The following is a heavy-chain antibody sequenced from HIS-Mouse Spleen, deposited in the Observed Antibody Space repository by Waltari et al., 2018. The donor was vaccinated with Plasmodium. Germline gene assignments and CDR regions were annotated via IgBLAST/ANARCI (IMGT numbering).Heavy chain of an antibody. CDR2: IYSGGRT. Sequence: EVQLVESGGGLVQPGGSLRLSCAASGFTVSSNYMRWVRQAPGKGVEWVSFIYSGGRTYYADSVKGRFTISRDNSKNTLYLQMNSLRAEDTAVYYCATPRVGGSYFDYWGQGTLVTVSS. V-gene: IGHV3-66*01. D-gene: IGHD1-26*01. J-gene: IGHJ4*02. CDR1: GFTVSSNY. CDR3: ATPRVGGSYFDY.